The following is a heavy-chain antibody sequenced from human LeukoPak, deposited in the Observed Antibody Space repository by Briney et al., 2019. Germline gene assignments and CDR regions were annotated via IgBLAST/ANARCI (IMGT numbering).Heavy chain of an antibody. Sequence: SETLSLTCTVSGGSISSYYWSWIRQPAGKGLEWIGRIYTSGSTNYNPSLKSRVTMSVDTSKNQFSLRLSSVTAADTAVYYCARGRWGIAAAGTSYWGQGTLVAVSS. CDR2: IYTSGST. V-gene: IGHV4-4*07. J-gene: IGHJ4*02. CDR1: GGSISSYY. CDR3: ARGRWGIAAAGTSY. D-gene: IGHD6-13*01.